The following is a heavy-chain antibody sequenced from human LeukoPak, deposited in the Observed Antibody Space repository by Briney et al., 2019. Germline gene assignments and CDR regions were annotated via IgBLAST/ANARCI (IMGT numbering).Heavy chain of an antibody. CDR2: VTSGGST. D-gene: IGHD6-13*01. CDR1: GFTFSSYV. J-gene: IGHJ4*02. CDR3: ARVPVWQQLVDY. Sequence: PGGSLRLSCTASGFTFSSYVMSWVRQAPGKGLEWVSGVTSGGSTYYADSVKGRFTISRESSKNTLYLQMNSLRAEDTALYYCARVPVWQQLVDYWGQGTLVTVSS. V-gene: IGHV3-23*01.